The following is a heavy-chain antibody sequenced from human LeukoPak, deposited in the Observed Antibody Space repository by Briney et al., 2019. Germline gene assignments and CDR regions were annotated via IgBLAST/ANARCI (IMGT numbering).Heavy chain of an antibody. D-gene: IGHD6-6*01. J-gene: IGHJ6*02. CDR3: AKDPFEYSSSSTYYYYGMDV. CDR2: ISYDGSNK. Sequence: PGGSLRLSCAASGFNFSSYGMHWVRQAPGKGLEWVAVISYDGSNKYYADSVKGRFTISRDNSKNTLYLQMNSLRAEDRAVYYCAKDPFEYSSSSTYYYYGMDVWGQGTTVTVSS. V-gene: IGHV3-30*18. CDR1: GFNFSSYG.